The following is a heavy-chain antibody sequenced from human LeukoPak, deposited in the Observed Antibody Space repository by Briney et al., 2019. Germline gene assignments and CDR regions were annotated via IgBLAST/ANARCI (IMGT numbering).Heavy chain of an antibody. CDR1: GYTLTELS. CDR2: INPNSGGT. D-gene: IGHD6-6*01. J-gene: IGHJ6*03. CDR3: ARVRTGDIIAASYYYYMDV. V-gene: IGHV1-2*02. Sequence: ASVKVSCKVSGYTLTELSMHWVRQAPGQGLEWMGWINPNSGGTNYAQKFQGRVTMTRDTSISTAYMELSRLRSDDTAVYYCARVRTGDIIAASYYYYMDVWGNGTTVTVSS.